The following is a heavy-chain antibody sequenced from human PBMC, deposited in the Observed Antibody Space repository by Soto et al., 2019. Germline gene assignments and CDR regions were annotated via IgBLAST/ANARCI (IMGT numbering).Heavy chain of an antibody. CDR2: IYYSGST. V-gene: IGHV4-59*01. D-gene: IGHD5-18*01. J-gene: IGHJ4*02. CDR3: ARVGGYSYGSFDY. CDR1: GGSISSYY. Sequence: PSETLSLTCTVSGGSISSYYWSWIRQPPGKGLEWIRYIYYSGSTNYNPSLKSRVTISVDTSKNQSSLKLSSVTAADTAVYYCARVGGYSYGSFDYWGQGTLVTVSS.